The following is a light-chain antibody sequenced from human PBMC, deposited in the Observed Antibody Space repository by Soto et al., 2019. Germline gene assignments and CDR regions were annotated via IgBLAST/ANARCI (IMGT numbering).Light chain of an antibody. CDR3: QQDGSTPLYS. J-gene: IGKJ2*03. Sequence: EIVLTQSPGTLSLSPGERATLSCRASQSVSSSYLAWYQQKPGQAPRLLIYGASIRATGIPDRFSGSGSGTDFTLTISRLEPEDFAVYYCQQDGSTPLYSFGQGTKLGIK. V-gene: IGKV3-20*01. CDR1: QSVSSSY. CDR2: GAS.